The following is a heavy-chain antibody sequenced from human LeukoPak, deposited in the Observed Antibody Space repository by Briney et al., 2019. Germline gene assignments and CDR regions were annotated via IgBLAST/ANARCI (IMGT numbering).Heavy chain of an antibody. V-gene: IGHV1-69*13. Sequence: GASVKVSCKASGGTFSSYAISWVRQAPGQGLEWMGGIIPIFGTANYAQKFQGRVTITADESTSTAYMELSSLRSEDTAVYYCARLALYDSSGYMVNAFDIWGQGTMVTVSS. CDR2: IIPIFGTA. J-gene: IGHJ3*02. CDR1: GGTFSSYA. D-gene: IGHD3-22*01. CDR3: ARLALYDSSGYMVNAFDI.